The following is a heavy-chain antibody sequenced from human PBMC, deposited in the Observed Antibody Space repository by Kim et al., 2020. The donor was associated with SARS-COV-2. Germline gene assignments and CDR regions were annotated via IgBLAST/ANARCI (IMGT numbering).Heavy chain of an antibody. CDR2: INTNTGNP. J-gene: IGHJ4*02. V-gene: IGHV7-4-1*02. CDR1: GYTFTNYA. CDR3: ARPTYVDSSGNFDF. D-gene: IGHD3-22*01. Sequence: ASVKVSCKASGYTFTNYAMTWVRQAPGQGLEWMGWINTNTGNPTYAQGFTGRFVFSLDTSVSTAYLQISSLKAEDTAVYYCARPTYVDSSGNFDFWGQGTLVTVSS.